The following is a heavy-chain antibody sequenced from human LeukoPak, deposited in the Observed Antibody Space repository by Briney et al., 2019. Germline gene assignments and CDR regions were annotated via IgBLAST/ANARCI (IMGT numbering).Heavy chain of an antibody. J-gene: IGHJ4*02. CDR3: TREDDSNYD. Sequence: GRSLRLSCAASGFTFSSYGMHWVRQAPGKGLEWVAVIWYDGSNKYYADSVKGRFTISRDNSKNTLYLQMNSLKTEDTGVYYCTREDDSNYDWGQGTLVTVSS. CDR2: IWYDGSNK. CDR1: GFTFSSYG. V-gene: IGHV3-33*01. D-gene: IGHD3-22*01.